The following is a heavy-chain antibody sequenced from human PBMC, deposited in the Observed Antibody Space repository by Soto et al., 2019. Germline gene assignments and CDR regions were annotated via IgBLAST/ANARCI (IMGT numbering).Heavy chain of an antibody. J-gene: IGHJ4*02. CDR2: IRGSGDRT. CDR3: AKGYCSGGDCYRALLDY. V-gene: IGHV3-23*01. Sequence: GGSLRLSCAGSGFPFSTYSMNWVRQAPGKGLEWVSAIRGSGDRTYYADSVKGRFTISRDNSKNTVNLQMNSLRAEDTAVYYCAKGYCSGGDCYRALLDYWGQGTLVTVSS. D-gene: IGHD2-15*01. CDR1: GFPFSTYS.